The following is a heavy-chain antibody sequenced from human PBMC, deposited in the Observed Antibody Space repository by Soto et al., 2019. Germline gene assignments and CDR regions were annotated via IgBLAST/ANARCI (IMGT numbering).Heavy chain of an antibody. D-gene: IGHD3-9*01. J-gene: IGHJ5*02. CDR1: GFSLSNARMG. CDR2: IFSNDEK. V-gene: IGHV2-26*01. Sequence: QVTLKESGPVLVKPTETLTLTCTVSGFSLSNARMGVSWIRQPPGKALEWLAHIFSNDEKSYSTSLKSRLTISKDTSKSQVVLTMTNMDPVDTATYYCARLWDYDILTGPTYNWFDPWGQGTLVTVSS. CDR3: ARLWDYDILTGPTYNWFDP.